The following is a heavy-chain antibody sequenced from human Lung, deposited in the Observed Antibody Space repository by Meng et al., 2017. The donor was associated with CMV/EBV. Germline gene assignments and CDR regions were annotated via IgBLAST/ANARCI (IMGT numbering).Heavy chain of an antibody. Sequence: SXXVSXXTSGGTFGSNAIAWVRQAPGQGPEWMGGINPMFGTPKYAQKFQGRVTINADESTSTGSLEVNSLRSEDTAVYYCARAAVVVLGGALGSMDVWGQGTPVTVSS. CDR2: INPMFGTP. D-gene: IGHD2-21*01. CDR3: ARAAVVVLGGALGSMDV. V-gene: IGHV1-69*13. CDR1: GGTFGSNA. J-gene: IGHJ6*02.